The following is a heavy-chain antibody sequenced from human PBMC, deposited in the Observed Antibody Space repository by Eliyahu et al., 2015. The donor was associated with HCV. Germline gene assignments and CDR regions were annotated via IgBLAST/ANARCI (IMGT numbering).Heavy chain of an antibody. J-gene: IGHJ4*02. V-gene: IGHV3-23*01. D-gene: IGHD2-2*01. CDR1: GFTLSNXX. Sequence: EVQLLESGGGLIQPGGSLXLSCAASGFTLSNXXLSWWVXQAPGKGLKXVSTFAGATGNTYYADSVTGRFTISRDNSKNTLYLQMNSLRAEDTAIYYCAKGQCSTNNCYGRPFFDYWGQGSLVTVSS. CDR2: FAGATGNT. CDR3: AKGQCSTNNCYGRPFFDY.